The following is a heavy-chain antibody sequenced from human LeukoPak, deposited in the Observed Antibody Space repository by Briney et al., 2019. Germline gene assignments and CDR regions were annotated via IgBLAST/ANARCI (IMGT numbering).Heavy chain of an antibody. D-gene: IGHD3-3*02. CDR1: GYDFTNYW. J-gene: IGHJ6*03. Sequence: GESLKISCKVSGYDFTNYWIAWVRQMPGKGLEWMGVIYPGDSNTTYSPSFQGQVIISADKSITTAYLQRRSLRASDTAMYYCARHARRTIFGVTKISYYMDVWGKGTTVTVSS. CDR3: ARHARRTIFGVTKISYYMDV. V-gene: IGHV5-51*01. CDR2: IYPGDSNT.